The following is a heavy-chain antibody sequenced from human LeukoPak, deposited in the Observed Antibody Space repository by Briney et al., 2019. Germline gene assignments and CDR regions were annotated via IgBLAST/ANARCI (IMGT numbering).Heavy chain of an antibody. Sequence: ETLSLTCTVSGGSISSYYWSWIRQPPGKGLEWVSYISSSSNTIYYADSVKGRFTISRDNAKNSLYLQMNSLRAEDTAVYYCARAALTTVTTSSLDPWGQGTLVTVSS. CDR3: ARAALTTVTTSSLDP. D-gene: IGHD4-17*01. CDR1: GGSISSYY. V-gene: IGHV3-48*01. J-gene: IGHJ5*02. CDR2: ISSSSNTI.